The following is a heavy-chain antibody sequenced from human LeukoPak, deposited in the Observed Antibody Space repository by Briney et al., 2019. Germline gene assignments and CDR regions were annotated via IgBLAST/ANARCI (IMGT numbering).Heavy chain of an antibody. CDR3: ARSGRITFGGVIVPFDY. CDR2: IIPILGIA. V-gene: IGHV1-69*04. J-gene: IGHJ4*02. CDR1: GGTFSSYA. Sequence: GASVKVSCKASGGTFSSYAISWVRQAPGQGLEWMGRIIPILGIANYAQKFQGRVTITADKSTSTAYMELSSLRSEDTAVYYCARSGRITFGGVIVPFDYWGQGTLVTVSS. D-gene: IGHD3-16*02.